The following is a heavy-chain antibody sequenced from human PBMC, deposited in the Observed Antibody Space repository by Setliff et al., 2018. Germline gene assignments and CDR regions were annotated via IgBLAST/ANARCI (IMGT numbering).Heavy chain of an antibody. J-gene: IGHJ4*02. CDR1: GYSFTSYW. Sequence: PGESLKIFCKGSGYSFTSYWISWVRQMPGKGLEWMGRIDPSDSYTNYSPSFQGHVTISADKSINTAYLQWSNLKASDTAIYYCARSLVGATYSVYFDYWGQGALVTVSS. D-gene: IGHD1-26*01. V-gene: IGHV5-10-1*01. CDR2: IDPSDSYT. CDR3: ARSLVGATYSVYFDY.